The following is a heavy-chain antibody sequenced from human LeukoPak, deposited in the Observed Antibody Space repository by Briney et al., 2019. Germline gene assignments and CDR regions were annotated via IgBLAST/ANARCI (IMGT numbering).Heavy chain of an antibody. CDR1: GFTFNSYW. CDR3: ARISYDSSGYFDY. Sequence: GSLRLSCAASGFTFNSYWMHWVRLVPGKGPVWVSHITSGGTNTNYAESVKGRFTISRDNAKNTLYLQMNSLGAEDTAMYYCARISYDSSGYFDYWGQGTLVTVSS. J-gene: IGHJ4*02. CDR2: ITSGGTNT. V-gene: IGHV3-74*01. D-gene: IGHD3-22*01.